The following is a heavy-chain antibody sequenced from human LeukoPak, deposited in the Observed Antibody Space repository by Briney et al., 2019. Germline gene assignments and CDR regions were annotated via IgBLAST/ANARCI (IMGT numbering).Heavy chain of an antibody. CDR2: IYYHENT. V-gene: IGHV4-39*07. J-gene: IGHJ3*02. Sequence: SETLSLTCTVSGGSISSSSDYWGWIRQAPGKGLEWIGSIYYHENTYYNSSLKSRVTISVDTSKNQFSLKLNSVTAADTAVYYCARDQLEKAYYYDSSWGRTTLTHAFDIWGQGTMVTVSS. D-gene: IGHD3-22*01. CDR1: GGSISSSSDY. CDR3: ARDQLEKAYYYDSSWGRTTLTHAFDI.